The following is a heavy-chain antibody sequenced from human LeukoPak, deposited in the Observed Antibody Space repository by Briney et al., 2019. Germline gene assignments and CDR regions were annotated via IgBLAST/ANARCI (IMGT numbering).Heavy chain of an antibody. D-gene: IGHD3-22*01. V-gene: IGHV3-21*06. CDR3: ARLRRNTDSSGFFYYYDY. Sequence: PGGSLRLSCAASGFSFSSYGFNWVRQAPGKGLEWVSSINTVSSYIYYADSLKGRFTISRDNAKNSVYLQMDSLRAEDSAVYYCARLRRNTDSSGFFYYYDYWGQGTLVTVSS. J-gene: IGHJ4*02. CDR1: GFSFSSYG. CDR2: INTVSSYI.